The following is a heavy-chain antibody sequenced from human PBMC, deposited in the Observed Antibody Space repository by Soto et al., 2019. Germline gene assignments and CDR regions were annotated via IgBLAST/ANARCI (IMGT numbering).Heavy chain of an antibody. J-gene: IGHJ4*02. CDR3: AREGYYYDSSGPSQWGPPDY. D-gene: IGHD3-22*01. Sequence: HPGGSLRLSCAASGFTFSSYGMHWVRQAPGKGLEWVAVIWYDGSNKYYADSVKGRFTISRDNSKNTLYLQMNSLRAEDTAVYYCAREGYYYDSSGPSQWGPPDYWGQGTLVTVSS. V-gene: IGHV3-33*01. CDR2: IWYDGSNK. CDR1: GFTFSSYG.